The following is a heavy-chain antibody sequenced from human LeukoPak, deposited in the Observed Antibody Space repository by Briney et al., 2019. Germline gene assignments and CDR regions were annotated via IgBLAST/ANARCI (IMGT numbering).Heavy chain of an antibody. J-gene: IGHJ6*02. CDR3: ARIDCSGGSCYNYYYGMDV. Sequence: SETLFLTCTVSGGSISSPYWSWIRQPPGKGLEWIGYIYYTGSTNYNPSLKSRLTLSQDMSKNQLYLSLSSVTAADTAVYYCARIDCSGGSCYNYYYGMDVWGQGTTVTVSS. CDR1: GGSISSPY. V-gene: IGHV4-59*08. D-gene: IGHD2-15*01. CDR2: IYYTGST.